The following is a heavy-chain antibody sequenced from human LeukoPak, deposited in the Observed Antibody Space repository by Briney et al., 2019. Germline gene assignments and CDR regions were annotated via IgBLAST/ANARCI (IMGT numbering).Heavy chain of an antibody. J-gene: IGHJ6*02. D-gene: IGHD6-19*01. CDR2: ISSSSSYI. V-gene: IGHV3-21*01. CDR1: GFTFSSYA. CDR3: AREIAVAGTWDYYYGMDV. Sequence: GGSLRLSCAASGFTFSSYAMNWVRQAPGKGLEWVSSISSSSSYIYYADSVKGRFTISRDNAKNSLYLQMNSLRAEDTAVYYCAREIAVAGTWDYYYGMDVWGQGTTVTVSS.